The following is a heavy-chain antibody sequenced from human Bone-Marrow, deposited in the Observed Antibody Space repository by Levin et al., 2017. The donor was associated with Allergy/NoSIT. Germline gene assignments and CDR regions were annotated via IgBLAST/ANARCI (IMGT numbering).Heavy chain of an antibody. CDR1: GYTFTGYY. J-gene: IGHJ4*02. CDR2: INPSSGGT. CDR3: ARSGGKTSCPLHFDY. V-gene: IGHV1-2*06. D-gene: IGHD2-15*01. Sequence: ASVKVSCKASGYTFTGYYMHWVRQAPGQGLEWMGRINPSSGGTVYAQKFQGRVTMTSDTSITTAYMELSRLRSDDTAVYYCARSGGKTSCPLHFDYWGQGTLVTVAS.